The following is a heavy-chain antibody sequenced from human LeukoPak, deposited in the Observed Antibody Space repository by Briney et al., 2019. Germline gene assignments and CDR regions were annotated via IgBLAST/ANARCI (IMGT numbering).Heavy chain of an antibody. Sequence: GGSLRLSCAASGFTFSSYAMSWVRQAPGKGLEWVSAISGSGGSTYYADSVKGRFTISRDNAKNSLYLQMNSLRAEDTAVYYCARGPDYGGNYRHDYWGQGTLVTVSS. J-gene: IGHJ4*02. CDR2: ISGSGGST. CDR1: GFTFSSYA. CDR3: ARGPDYGGNYRHDY. V-gene: IGHV3-23*01. D-gene: IGHD4-23*01.